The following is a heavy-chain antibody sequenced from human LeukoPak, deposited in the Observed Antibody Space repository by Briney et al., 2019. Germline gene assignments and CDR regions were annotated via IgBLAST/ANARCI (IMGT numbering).Heavy chain of an antibody. Sequence: GGSLRLSCAASGFTFSSYGMRWVRQAPGKGLEWVAFIRYDGSNTYYADSVKGRFTISRDNSKNTLYLQMNSLRAEDTAVYYCTKDSGYSGYDPIPPTGYGGEGTLVTVSS. J-gene: IGHJ4*02. CDR3: TKDSGYSGYDPIPPTGY. V-gene: IGHV3-30*02. CDR1: GFTFSSYG. CDR2: IRYDGSNT. D-gene: IGHD5-12*01.